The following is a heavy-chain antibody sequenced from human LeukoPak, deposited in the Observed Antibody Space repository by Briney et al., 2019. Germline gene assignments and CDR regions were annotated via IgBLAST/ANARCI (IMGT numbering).Heavy chain of an antibody. CDR3: AKDLGWELPAEAY. D-gene: IGHD1-26*01. CDR1: GFTFEKYV. V-gene: IGHV3-23*01. CDR2: IYGSGVSI. J-gene: IGHJ4*02. Sequence: GGSLRLSCVASGFTFEKYVVNWVRQAPGKGLEWLATIYGSGVSISYADSVKGRFTISRDNSNNTLYLQMNSLRAEDTAMYFCAKDLGWELPAEAYWGQGVLVTVSS.